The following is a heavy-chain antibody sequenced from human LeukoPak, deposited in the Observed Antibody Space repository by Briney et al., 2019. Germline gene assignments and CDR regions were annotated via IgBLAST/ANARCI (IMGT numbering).Heavy chain of an antibody. CDR3: ATVSELGGYYYGMDV. V-gene: IGHV1-24*01. CDR2: FDPEDGET. D-gene: IGHD7-27*01. CDR1: GYTLTGLS. Sequence: GASVKVSCKVSGYTLTGLSMHWVRQAPGKGLEWMGGFDPEDGETIYAQKFQGRVTMTEDTSTDTAYMELSSLRSEDTAVYYCATVSELGGYYYGMDVWGQGTTVTVSS. J-gene: IGHJ6*02.